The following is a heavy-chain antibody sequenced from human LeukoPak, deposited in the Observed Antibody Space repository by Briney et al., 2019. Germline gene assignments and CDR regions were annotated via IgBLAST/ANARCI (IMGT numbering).Heavy chain of an antibody. CDR3: ARRPGREAVCGDECYRSALDL. CDR1: GASISSGSYY. D-gene: IGHD2-21*01. J-gene: IGHJ3*01. V-gene: IGHV4-39*01. Sequence: PSETLSLTCTVSGASISSGSYYWDWIRQPPGQGLEWIGTIKYSGTTYYNPSLKSRVIVSVDASKNQFSLKLSFVTAADTAVYYCARRPGREAVCGDECYRSALDLWGQGTIVTVSS. CDR2: IKYSGTT.